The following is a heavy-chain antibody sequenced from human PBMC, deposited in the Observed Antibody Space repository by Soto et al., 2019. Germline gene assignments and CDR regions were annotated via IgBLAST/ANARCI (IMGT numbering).Heavy chain of an antibody. V-gene: IGHV1-69*06. J-gene: IGHJ6*02. CDR2: IIPIFGTA. Sequence: SGRVSSRSAGGTFSSYAISWVRQSKLQGLEWMGGIIPIFGTAIYAQKFQGRVTMTEDTSTDTAYMELSSLRSEDTAVYYCATDWAAAIPNGYHYGMDVWGQGTTVPGFS. CDR1: GGTFSSYA. CDR3: ATDWAAAIPNGYHYGMDV. D-gene: IGHD2-2*02.